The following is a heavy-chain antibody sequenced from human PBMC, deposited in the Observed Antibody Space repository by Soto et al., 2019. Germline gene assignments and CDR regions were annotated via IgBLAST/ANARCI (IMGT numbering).Heavy chain of an antibody. Sequence: GGSLRLSCAASGFSFSISPMHWVRQAPGKGPEWVALISYDGTNKFYADSVKGRFTISRDNSKSTLYLQVDSLRPEDAAVYYCARDPRTSGGQHWAFNYFDSWGQGTLVTVSS. CDR1: GFSFSISP. CDR2: ISYDGTNK. V-gene: IGHV3-30-3*01. D-gene: IGHD7-27*01. J-gene: IGHJ4*02. CDR3: ARDPRTSGGQHWAFNYFDS.